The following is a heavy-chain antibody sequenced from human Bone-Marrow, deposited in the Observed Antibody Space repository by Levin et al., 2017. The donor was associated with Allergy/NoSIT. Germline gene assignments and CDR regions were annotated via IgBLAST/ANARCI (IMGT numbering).Heavy chain of an antibody. V-gene: IGHV4-4*02. D-gene: IGHD4-17*01. CDR3: ARDPLDYGTNSGNY. Sequence: SETLFLTCTVSGGSISSSTWWSWVRQPPGKGLEWIGEIYHGGRTNYNPSLRSRVTMSVDKSQNQFSLNLNSVTAADTAVYYCARDPLDYGTNSGNYWGQGTLVTVSS. CDR2: IYHGGRT. CDR1: GGSISSSTW. J-gene: IGHJ4*02.